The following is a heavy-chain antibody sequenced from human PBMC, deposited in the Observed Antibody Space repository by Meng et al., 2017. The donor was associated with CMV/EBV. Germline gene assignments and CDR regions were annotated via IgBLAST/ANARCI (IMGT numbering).Heavy chain of an antibody. CDR2: IYYSGST. CDR3: ARGGGICSGGSCYPLGYYGMDV. CDR1: GGSISSYY. Sequence: SETLSLTCTVSGGSISSYYWSWIRQPPGKGLEWIGYIYYSGSTHYNPSLKSRVTISVDTSKNQFSLKLSSVTAADTAVYYCARGGGICSGGSCYPLGYYGMDVWGQGTTVTVSS. J-gene: IGHJ6*02. V-gene: IGHV4-59*01. D-gene: IGHD2-15*01.